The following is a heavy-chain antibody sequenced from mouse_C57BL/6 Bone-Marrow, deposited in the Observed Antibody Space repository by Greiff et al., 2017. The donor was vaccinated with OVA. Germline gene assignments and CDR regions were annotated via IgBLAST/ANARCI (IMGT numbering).Heavy chain of an antibody. CDR3: ASLYQVGYYFDY. V-gene: IGHV7-3*01. J-gene: IGHJ2*01. CDR1: GFTFTDYY. Sequence: EVQLVESGGGLVQPGGSLSLSCAASGFTFTDYYMSWVRQPPGKALEWLGFIRNKANGYTTEYSASVKGRFTISRDNSQSILYLQMNALRAEDSATYYCASLYQVGYYFDYWGQGTTLTVSS. CDR2: IRNKANGYTT. D-gene: IGHD1-3*01.